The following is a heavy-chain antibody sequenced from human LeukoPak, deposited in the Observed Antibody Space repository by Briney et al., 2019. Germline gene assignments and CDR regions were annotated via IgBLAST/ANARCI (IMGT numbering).Heavy chain of an antibody. CDR3: ARDSSSSWYTMDWFDP. Sequence: ASVKVSCKASGYTFTSYGISWVRQAPGQGLEWMGWISAYNGNTNYAQKLQGRVTMTTDTSTSTAYMELRSLRSDDTAVYYCARDSSSSWYTMDWFDPWGQETLVTVSS. J-gene: IGHJ5*02. D-gene: IGHD6-13*01. CDR2: ISAYNGNT. CDR1: GYTFTSYG. V-gene: IGHV1-18*01.